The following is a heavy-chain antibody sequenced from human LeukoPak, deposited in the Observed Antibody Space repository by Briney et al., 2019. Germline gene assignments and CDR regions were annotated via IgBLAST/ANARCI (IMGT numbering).Heavy chain of an antibody. J-gene: IGHJ6*02. Sequence: ASVKVSCKVSGYTLTELSMHWVRQAPGKGLEWMGGFDPEDGETIYAQKFQGRVTITADKSTSTAYMELSSLRSEDTAVYYCARESGSGSPQGVWGQGTTVTVSS. CDR3: ARESGSGSPQGV. CDR1: GYTLTELS. CDR2: FDPEDGET. D-gene: IGHD3-10*01. V-gene: IGHV1-24*01.